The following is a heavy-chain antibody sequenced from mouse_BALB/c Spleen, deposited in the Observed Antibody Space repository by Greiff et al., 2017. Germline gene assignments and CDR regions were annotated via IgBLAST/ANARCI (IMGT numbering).Heavy chain of an antibody. D-gene: IGHD2-4*01. CDR3: ARGDWDYDYDVFAY. CDR2: INPYNDGT. J-gene: IGHJ3*01. V-gene: IGHV1-14*01. CDR1: GYTFTSYV. Sequence: EVQLQQSGPELVKPGASVKMSCKASGYTFTSYVMHWVKQKPGQGLEWIGYINPYNDGTKYNEKFKGKATLTSDKSSSTAYMELSSLTSEDSAVYYCARGDWDYDYDVFAYWGQGTLVTVSA.